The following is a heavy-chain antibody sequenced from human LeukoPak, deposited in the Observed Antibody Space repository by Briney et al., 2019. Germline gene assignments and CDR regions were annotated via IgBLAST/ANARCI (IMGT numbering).Heavy chain of an antibody. V-gene: IGHV3-48*03. CDR3: ARNGDYGDYGYYYYYMDV. CDR2: ISSSGSTI. CDR1: GFTFSSYE. D-gene: IGHD4-17*01. J-gene: IGHJ6*03. Sequence: QPGGSLRLSCAASGFTFSSYEMNWVRQAPGKGLEWVSYISSSGSTIYYADSVKGRFTISRDNAKNSLYLQMNNLRPEDTAVYYCARNGDYGDYGYYYYYMDVWGKGTTVTISS.